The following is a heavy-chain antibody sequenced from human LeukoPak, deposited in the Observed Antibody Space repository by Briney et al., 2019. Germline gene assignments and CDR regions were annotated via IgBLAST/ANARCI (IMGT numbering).Heavy chain of an antibody. Sequence: GASVKVSCKASGYTFTGYYMHWVRQAPGQGLEWMGWINPNSGGTNYAQKFQGRVTMTRDTSISTAYMELSRLRSDDTAVYYCARDSVRGGPIAVVWGSYPTGYFDYWGQGTLVTVSS. CDR2: INPNSGGT. CDR1: GYTFTGYY. CDR3: ARDSVRGGPIAVVWGSYPTGYFDY. V-gene: IGHV1-2*02. D-gene: IGHD3-16*02. J-gene: IGHJ4*02.